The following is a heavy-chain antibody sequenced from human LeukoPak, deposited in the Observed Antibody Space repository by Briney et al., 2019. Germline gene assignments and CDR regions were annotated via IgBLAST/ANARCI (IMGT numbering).Heavy chain of an antibody. CDR3: ARDSYYYDSSGYSRFDP. V-gene: IGHV4-34*01. D-gene: IGHD3-22*01. CDR1: GGSFSGYY. CDR2: INHSGST. J-gene: IGHJ5*02. Sequence: PSETLSLTCAVYGGSFSGYYWSWIRQPPGKGLEWIGEINHSGSTNYNPSLKSRVTMSVDTSKNQFSLKLSSVTAADTAVYYCARDSYYYDSSGYSRFDPWGQGTLVTVSS.